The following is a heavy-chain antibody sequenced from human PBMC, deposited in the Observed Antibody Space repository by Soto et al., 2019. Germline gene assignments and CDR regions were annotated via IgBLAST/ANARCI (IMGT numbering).Heavy chain of an antibody. Sequence: QLQLQESGSGLVKPSQTLSLTCTVSGGSITSGGYSWTWIRQSPGKGLEWIGYTYQSGSAYYNPSLKSRVTISVDRSKNQFSLNLTSVTAADTAVYCCARDYYGMDVWGQGTTVTVSS. V-gene: IGHV4-30-2*06. CDR3: ARDYYGMDV. CDR2: TYQSGSA. CDR1: GGSITSGGYS. J-gene: IGHJ6*02.